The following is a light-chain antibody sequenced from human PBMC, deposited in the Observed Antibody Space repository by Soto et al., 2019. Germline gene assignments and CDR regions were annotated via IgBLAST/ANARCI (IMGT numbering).Light chain of an antibody. CDR1: SSNIGSNT. J-gene: IGLJ3*02. V-gene: IGLV1-44*01. Sequence: QSVLTQPPSASGTPGQRVTISCSGSSSNIGSNTVNWYQHLPGTAPKLLIYSNYQRPSGVPDRFSGSKSGTSASLAISGLQSEDEADYYCAAWDDSLTGFWVFGGGTKVTVL. CDR2: SNY. CDR3: AAWDDSLTGFWV.